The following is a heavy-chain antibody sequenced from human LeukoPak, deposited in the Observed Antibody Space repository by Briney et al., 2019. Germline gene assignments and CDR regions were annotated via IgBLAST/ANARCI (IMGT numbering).Heavy chain of an antibody. V-gene: IGHV3-15*01. D-gene: IGHD3-22*01. J-gene: IGHJ4*02. CDR2: IKSKTDGGTT. CDR1: GFTFSNAW. CDR3: TTDWRIDSSGYYSYFDY. Sequence: GGSLRLSCAASGFTFSNAWMSWVRQAPGKGLEWVGRIKSKTDGGTTDYAAPVKGRFTISRDDSKNTLYLQMNSLKTEDTAVYYCTTDWRIDSSGYYSYFDYWGQGTLVTVSS.